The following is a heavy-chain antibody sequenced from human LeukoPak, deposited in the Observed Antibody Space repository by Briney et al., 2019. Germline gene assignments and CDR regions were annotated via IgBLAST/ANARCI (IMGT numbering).Heavy chain of an antibody. D-gene: IGHD1-26*01. Sequence: GGSLRLSCADSGFSFSNYWMTWVRQAPGKGLEWVANIKQDGSETYYVDSVKGRFTISRDNAKNSLYLQMNSLRAEDTAVYYCASWGATGDAFDIWGQGTMVTVSS. CDR3: ASWGATGDAFDI. V-gene: IGHV3-7*01. CDR1: GFSFSNYW. J-gene: IGHJ3*02. CDR2: IKQDGSET.